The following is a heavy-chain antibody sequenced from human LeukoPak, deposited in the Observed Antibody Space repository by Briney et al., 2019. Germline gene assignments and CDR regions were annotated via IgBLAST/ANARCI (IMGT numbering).Heavy chain of an antibody. J-gene: IGHJ3*02. Sequence: ASVKVSCKASGGTFSSYAISWVRQAPGQGLEWMGGIIPIFGTANYAQKLQGRVTMTTDTSTSTAYMELRSLRSDDTAVYYCARDQYQLLYDPDAFDIWGQGTMVTVSS. CDR3: ARDQYQLLYDPDAFDI. D-gene: IGHD2-2*01. CDR1: GGTFSSYA. CDR2: IIPIFGTA. V-gene: IGHV1-69*05.